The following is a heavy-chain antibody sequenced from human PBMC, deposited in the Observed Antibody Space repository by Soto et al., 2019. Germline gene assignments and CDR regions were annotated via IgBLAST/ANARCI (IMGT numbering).Heavy chain of an antibody. CDR3: ARDGGGMGATVTDFDY. D-gene: IGHD1-26*01. V-gene: IGHV3-48*02. CDR1: GFTFSSYS. Sequence: GGSLRLSCAASGFTFSSYSMNWVRQAPGKGLEWVSYISSSSSTIYYADSVKGRFTISRDNAKNSLYLQMNSLRDEDTAVYYCARDGGGMGATVTDFDYWGQGTLVIVSS. J-gene: IGHJ4*02. CDR2: ISSSSSTI.